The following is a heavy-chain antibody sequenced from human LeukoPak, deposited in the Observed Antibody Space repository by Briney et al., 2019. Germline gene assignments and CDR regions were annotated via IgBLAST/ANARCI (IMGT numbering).Heavy chain of an antibody. CDR1: GGTFSSYA. V-gene: IGHV1-69*06. CDR3: ARDRGYCSGGSCYLGYYFDY. Sequence: SVKVSCKASGGTFSSYAISWVRQAPGQGLEWMGGIIPIFGTANHAQKFQGGVTITADKSTSTAYMELSSLRSEDTAVYYCARDRGYCSGGSCYLGYYFDYWGQGTLVTVSS. J-gene: IGHJ4*02. D-gene: IGHD2-15*01. CDR2: IIPIFGTA.